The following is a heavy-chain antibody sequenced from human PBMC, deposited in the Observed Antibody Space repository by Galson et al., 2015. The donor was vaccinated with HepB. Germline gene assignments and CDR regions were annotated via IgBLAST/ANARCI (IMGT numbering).Heavy chain of an antibody. Sequence: VKVSCKASGGTFSSYAISWVRQAPGQGLEWMGRIIPILGIANYAQKFQGRVTITADKSTSTAYMELSSLRPEDTAVYYCAKDGIMVSNNPYQLHFWGQGTLVSVSS. CDR3: AKDGIMVSNNPYQLHF. D-gene: IGHD2-8*01. CDR1: GGTFSSYA. J-gene: IGHJ4*02. V-gene: IGHV1-69*10. CDR2: IIPILGIA.